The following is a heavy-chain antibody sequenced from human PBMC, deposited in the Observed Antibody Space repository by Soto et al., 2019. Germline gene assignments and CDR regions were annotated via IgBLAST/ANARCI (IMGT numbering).Heavy chain of an antibody. J-gene: IGHJ5*02. CDR2: IIPIFGTA. V-gene: IGHV1-69*13. CDR1: GGTFSSYA. Sequence: SVKVSCKASGGTFSSYAISWVRQAPGQGLEWMGGIIPIFGTANYAQKFQGRVTITADESTSTAYMELSSLRSEDTAVYYCARGQPAYDILTGHYYHWGQGTLVTVSS. CDR3: ARGQPAYDILTGHYYH. D-gene: IGHD3-9*01.